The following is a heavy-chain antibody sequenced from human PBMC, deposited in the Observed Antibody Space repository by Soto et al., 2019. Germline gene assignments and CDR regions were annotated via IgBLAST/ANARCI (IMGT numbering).Heavy chain of an antibody. D-gene: IGHD2-15*01. CDR3: ARQCRGVTCHWFVP. CDR2: IYYSGST. CDR1: GGSISSNNW. V-gene: IGHV4-4*02. J-gene: IGHJ5*02. Sequence: PSETLSLTCAVSGGSISSNNWWSWVRQPPGKGLEWIGYIYYSGSTNYNPSLKSRVTISVDTSKNQFSLTLTSVTAADTSVYYYARQCRGVTCHWFVPWGQGTLVTVSS.